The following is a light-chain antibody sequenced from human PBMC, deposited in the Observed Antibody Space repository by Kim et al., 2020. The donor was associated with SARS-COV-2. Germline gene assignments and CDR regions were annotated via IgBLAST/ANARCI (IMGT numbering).Light chain of an antibody. CDR3: QQYDSSPALT. V-gene: IGKV3-20*01. CDR2: GAS. Sequence: EIVLTQSPGTLSLSPGERATLSCRASQSIRSSHLAWYQQKPGQAPRLLINGASSRATGIPDRLSGSGSGTDFTLTISRLEPEDCAVYYCQQYDSSPALTFGGGTKVDIK. CDR1: QSIRSSH. J-gene: IGKJ4*01.